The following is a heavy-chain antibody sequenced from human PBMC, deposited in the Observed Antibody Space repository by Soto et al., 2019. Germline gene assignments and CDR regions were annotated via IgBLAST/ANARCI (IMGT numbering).Heavy chain of an antibody. J-gene: IGHJ6*02. CDR1: GGTFSSYA. D-gene: IGHD3-22*01. Sequence: QVQLVQSWAEVKKPGSSVKVSCKASGGTFSSYAISWVRQAPGQGLEWMGGIIPIFDTADYAQKFQGRVTITADESTNTAYMELSSLRSVDTAVYYCAGHSSGVPGYYYGMDVWGQGTTVTVSS. V-gene: IGHV1-69*12. CDR3: AGHSSGVPGYYYGMDV. CDR2: IIPIFDTA.